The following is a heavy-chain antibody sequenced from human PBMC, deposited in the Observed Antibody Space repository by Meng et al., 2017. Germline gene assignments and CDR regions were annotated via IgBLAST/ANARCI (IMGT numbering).Heavy chain of an antibody. J-gene: IGHJ6*02. CDR1: GFTFDDYT. D-gene: IGHD4-23*01. Sequence: GESLKISCAASGFTFDDYTMHWVRQAPGKGLEWVSLISWGGGSTYYEDSVKGRFTISRDNSKNSLYLQMNSLRTEDTALYYCAKAVEYGDNGGYDMDVWGQGTTVTVSS. CDR3: AKAVEYGDNGGYDMDV. V-gene: IGHV3-43*01. CDR2: ISWGGGST.